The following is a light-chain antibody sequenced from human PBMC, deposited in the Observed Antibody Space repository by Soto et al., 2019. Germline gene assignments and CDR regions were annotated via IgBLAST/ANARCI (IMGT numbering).Light chain of an antibody. V-gene: IGKV1-39*01. CDR3: QQSYSTLWT. J-gene: IGKJ1*01. Sequence: DIQMTHSPSTLSACVGDIVTITCRASQSISTRLAWYQQKPGKAPKLLIYAASSLQSGVPSRFSGSGSGTDFTLTISSLQPEDFATYYRQQSYSTLWTFGQGTKVDIK. CDR2: AAS. CDR1: QSISTR.